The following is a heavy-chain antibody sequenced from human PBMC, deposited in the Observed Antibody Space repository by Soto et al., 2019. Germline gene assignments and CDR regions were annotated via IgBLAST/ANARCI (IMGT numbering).Heavy chain of an antibody. Sequence: SETLSLTCTVSGGSISSYYWSWIRQPPGKGLEWIGYIYYSGSTNYNPSLKSRVTISVDTSRNQFSLRLSSVTAADTAVYYCARVGRIQLWLRFDPWGQGTLVTVSS. CDR2: IYYSGST. D-gene: IGHD5-18*01. CDR3: ARVGRIQLWLRFDP. V-gene: IGHV4-59*01. J-gene: IGHJ5*02. CDR1: GGSISSYY.